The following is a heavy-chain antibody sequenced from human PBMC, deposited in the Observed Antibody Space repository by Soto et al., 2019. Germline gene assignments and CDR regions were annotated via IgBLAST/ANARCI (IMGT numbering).Heavy chain of an antibody. CDR3: VRDGTKTLRDWFDP. CDR2: IYATGTT. V-gene: IGHV4-4*07. J-gene: IGHJ5*02. CDR1: GASISGYY. Sequence: QVQLQESGPGLVKPSETLSLTCTVSGASISGYYWSWIRKSAGKGLEWIGRIYATGTTDYNPSLKSRVMMSVDTSTKQFCLKLRSVTAADTAVYYCVRDGTKTLRDWFDPWGQGISVTVSS. D-gene: IGHD1-1*01.